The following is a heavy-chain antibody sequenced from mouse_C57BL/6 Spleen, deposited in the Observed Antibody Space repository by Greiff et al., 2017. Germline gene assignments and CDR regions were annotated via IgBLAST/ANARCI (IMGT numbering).Heavy chain of an antibody. CDR1: GYTFTSYG. CDR2: IYPRSGNT. V-gene: IGHV1-81*01. J-gene: IGHJ4*01. CDR3: ARDYGNPYYYAMDY. D-gene: IGHD2-1*01. Sequence: QVQLQQSGAELARPGASVKLSCKASGYTFTSYGISWVKQRTGQGLEWIGEIYPRSGNTYYNEKFKGKATLTADKSSSTAYIELRSLTSEDSAVYFCARDYGNPYYYAMDYWGQGTSVTVSS.